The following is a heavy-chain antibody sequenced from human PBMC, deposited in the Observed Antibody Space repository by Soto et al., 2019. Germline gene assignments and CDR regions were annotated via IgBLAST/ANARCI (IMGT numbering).Heavy chain of an antibody. CDR3: VSISPTGTTDRYYYYYGMDV. D-gene: IGHD1-1*01. Sequence: PGESLKISCKGSGYSFASYWISWVRQMPEKGMKRKGRIDPSDYYTNYSPSFQGHVTISADKSISTANLQWSRLKASDTAMYYCVSISPTGTTDRYYYYYGMDVWGQGTTVTVSS. CDR2: IDPSDYYT. CDR1: GYSFASYW. J-gene: IGHJ6*02. V-gene: IGHV5-10-1*01.